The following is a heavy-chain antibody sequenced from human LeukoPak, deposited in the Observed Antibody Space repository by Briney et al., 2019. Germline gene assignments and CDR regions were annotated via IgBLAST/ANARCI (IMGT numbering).Heavy chain of an antibody. J-gene: IGHJ4*02. Sequence: SETLSLTCAVYGGSFSGYYWSWIRQPPGKGLEWIGEINHSGSTNYNPSLKSRVTISVDTSKNQFSLKLSSVTAADTATYYCARGGSYHGYWGQGTLVTVSS. CDR3: ARGGSYHGY. CDR1: GGSFSGYY. D-gene: IGHD1-26*01. V-gene: IGHV4-34*01. CDR2: INHSGST.